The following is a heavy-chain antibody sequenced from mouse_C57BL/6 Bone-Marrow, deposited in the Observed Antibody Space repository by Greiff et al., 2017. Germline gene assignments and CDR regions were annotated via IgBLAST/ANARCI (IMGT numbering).Heavy chain of an antibody. CDR3: ARDDDSLAMYY. D-gene: IGHD2-4*01. V-gene: IGHV5-16*01. CDR1: GFTFSDYY. CDR2: INYDGSST. Sequence: DVKLVESEGGLVQPGSSMKLSCTASGFTFSDYYMAWVRQVPEKGLEWVANINYDGSSTYYLDSLKSRFIISRDNAKNILSLHMSRLKSEYPATYYCARDDDSLAMYYWCQGTSVTVSS. J-gene: IGHJ4*01.